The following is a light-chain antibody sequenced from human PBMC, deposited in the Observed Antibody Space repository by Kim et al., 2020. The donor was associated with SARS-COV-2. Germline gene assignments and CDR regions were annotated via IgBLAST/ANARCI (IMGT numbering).Light chain of an antibody. Sequence: VSPCQTASITCSGDALANQYAYWYQQKPGQAPILLIYKDSERPSGIPERFSGSSSRTTVTLTISGVQAEDEADYYCQSADSGGTVVFGGGTQLTVL. CDR2: KDS. CDR1: ALANQY. CDR3: QSADSGGTVV. J-gene: IGLJ2*01. V-gene: IGLV3-25*03.